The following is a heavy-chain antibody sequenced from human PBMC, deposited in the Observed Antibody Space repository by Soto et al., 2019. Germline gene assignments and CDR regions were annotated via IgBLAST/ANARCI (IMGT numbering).Heavy chain of an antibody. CDR1: GGSISSYY. Sequence: SETLSLTCSVSGGSISSYYWSGIRQPPGKGLEWIAYIYNSGTTNYNPSLKSRTTISVDTSKNQFSLKLNSVTAADTAVYYCARTYDDSGPNSGGYGFDIWGQGTMVTVS. J-gene: IGHJ3*02. D-gene: IGHD3-22*01. CDR2: IYNSGTT. V-gene: IGHV4-59*01. CDR3: ARTYDDSGPNSGGYGFDI.